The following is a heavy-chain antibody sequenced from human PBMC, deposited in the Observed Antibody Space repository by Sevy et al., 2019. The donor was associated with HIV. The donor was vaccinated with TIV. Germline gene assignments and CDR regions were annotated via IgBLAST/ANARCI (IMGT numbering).Heavy chain of an antibody. CDR2: IHDNGRT. V-gene: IGHV4-59*02. CDR1: GGSVNNYY. CDR3: ARIPDISGWPFDI. D-gene: IGHD6-19*01. J-gene: IGHJ4*02. Sequence: SETLSLTCTVSGGSVNNYYWTWIRQSPGKGLEWIAYIHDNGRTKYNPSLKSRVSISVDMSKNQFSLKLTSVTAADTALYYCARIPDISGWPFDIWGQGALVTVSS.